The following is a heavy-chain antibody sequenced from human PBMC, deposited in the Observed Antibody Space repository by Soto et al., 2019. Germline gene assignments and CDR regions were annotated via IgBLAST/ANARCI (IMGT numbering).Heavy chain of an antibody. CDR3: AKNVWGITIFGGMDV. CDR2: ISGSGGST. D-gene: IGHD3-9*01. Sequence: EVQLLESGGGLVQPGGSLRLSCAASGFTFSSYAMSWVRQAPGKGLEWVSAISGSGGSTYYADSVKGRFTISIDNSKNTLYLQMNSLRAEDTAVYYCAKNVWGITIFGGMDVWGQGTTVTVSS. J-gene: IGHJ6*02. V-gene: IGHV3-23*01. CDR1: GFTFSSYA.